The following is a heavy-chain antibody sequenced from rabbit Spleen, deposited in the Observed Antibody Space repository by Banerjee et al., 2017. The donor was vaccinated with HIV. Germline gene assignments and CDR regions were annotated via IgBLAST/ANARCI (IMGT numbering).Heavy chain of an antibody. D-gene: IGHD1-1*01. CDR1: GFSFTYIDY. CDR2: INIVTGKS. J-gene: IGHJ4*01. Sequence: QSLEESGGDLVQPEGSLTLTCKASGFSFTYIDYLCWVRQPPGKGPEWIACINIVTGKSVYASWAKGRFIMSRTSSTTVTLQMTSLTAADTATYFCARDLVAVIGWNFNLWGQGTLVTVS. CDR3: ARDLVAVIGWNFNL. V-gene: IGHV1S40*01.